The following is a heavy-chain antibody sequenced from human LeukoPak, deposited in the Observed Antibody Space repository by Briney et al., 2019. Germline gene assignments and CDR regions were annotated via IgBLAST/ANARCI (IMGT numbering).Heavy chain of an antibody. D-gene: IGHD3-22*01. V-gene: IGHV4-59*02. J-gene: IGHJ3*02. Sequence: SETLSLTCTVSGDSVTTYYWSWIRQPPGKGLEWLGYIYYSGSATYNPSLKSRVTISVDTSKNQFSLKLSSVTAADTAVYYCARQKHDSSGYLDAFDIWGQGTMVTVSS. CDR1: GDSVTTYY. CDR3: ARQKHDSSGYLDAFDI. CDR2: IYYSGSA.